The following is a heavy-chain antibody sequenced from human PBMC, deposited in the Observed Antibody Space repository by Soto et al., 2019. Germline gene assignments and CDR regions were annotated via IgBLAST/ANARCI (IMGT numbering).Heavy chain of an antibody. D-gene: IGHD2-2*01. J-gene: IGHJ4*02. CDR3: AKVGGYCSSTSCWSNDY. CDR2: ISGSGGST. CDR1: GFTFSSYA. Sequence: EVQLLESGGGLVQPGGSLRLSCAASGFTFSSYAMSWVRQAPGKGLEWVSAISGSGGSTYYADSVKGRFTISRDNSKNTLYLQMNSLRAEDTAVYYCAKVGGYCSSTSCWSNDYWGQGTLVTVSS. V-gene: IGHV3-23*01.